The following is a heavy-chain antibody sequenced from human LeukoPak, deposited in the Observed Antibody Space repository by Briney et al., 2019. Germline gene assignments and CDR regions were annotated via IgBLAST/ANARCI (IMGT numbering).Heavy chain of an antibody. CDR3: ARAPTNWVYFDS. D-gene: IGHD7-27*01. Sequence: GSLRLSCAASEFTFSGYWMHWVRQTPGKGLVWVSRINGDGSSTTYADYADSVKGRFTISRDNAKNTLYLQMNSLRAEDTAVYYCARAPTNWVYFDSWGQGTLVTVSS. CDR1: EFTFSGYW. CDR2: INGDGSST. J-gene: IGHJ4*02. V-gene: IGHV3-74*01.